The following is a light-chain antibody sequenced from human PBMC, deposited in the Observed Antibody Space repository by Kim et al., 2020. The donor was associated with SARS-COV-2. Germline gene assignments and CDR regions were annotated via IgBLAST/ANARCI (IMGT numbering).Light chain of an antibody. CDR2: GAS. Sequence: DIQMTQSPSSLSASVGDRVTITCRASQSISSYVNWYQQKSGKAPKLLIYGASSLQGGVPSRFSGSGFGTDFTLTISSLQPEDFATYYCQESYSSPWTFGQGTKVDIK. J-gene: IGKJ1*01. V-gene: IGKV1-39*01. CDR1: QSISSY. CDR3: QESYSSPWT.